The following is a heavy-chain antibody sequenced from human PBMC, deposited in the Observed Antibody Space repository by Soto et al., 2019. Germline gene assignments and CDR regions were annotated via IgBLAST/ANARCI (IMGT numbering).Heavy chain of an antibody. J-gene: IGHJ6*02. V-gene: IGHV1-69*01. CDR2: VSPPFRTS. CDR3: ARVLYYGSGSYSPYGMDV. CDR1: GVSFNNNG. Sequence: QVQLVQSGAEVKKPGSSVKVSCKTSGVSFNNNGIGWVRQAPGHGFEWMGGVSPPFRTSNYARKFQGRISINADASTGTVNMELSSLTSEDTAQYYCARVLYYGSGSYSPYGMDVWGQGTTVTVSS. D-gene: IGHD3-10*01.